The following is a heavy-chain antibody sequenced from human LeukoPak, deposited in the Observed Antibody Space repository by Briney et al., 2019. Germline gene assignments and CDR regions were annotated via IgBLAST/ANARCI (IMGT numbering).Heavy chain of an antibody. D-gene: IGHD3-22*01. CDR1: GGSISSGSYF. V-gene: IGHV4-61*02. CDR3: ARGGYYDSSGSRDAFDI. J-gene: IGHJ3*02. CDR2: IYTSGST. Sequence: SETLSLTCTVSGGSISSGSYFWNWIRQPAGKGLEWIGRIYTSGSTDYNPSLKSRVTISLDTSKNQFSLKLSSVTAADTAVYYCARGGYYDSSGSRDAFDIWGQGTLVTVSS.